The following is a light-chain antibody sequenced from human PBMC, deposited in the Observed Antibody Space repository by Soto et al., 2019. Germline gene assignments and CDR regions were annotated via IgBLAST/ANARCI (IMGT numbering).Light chain of an antibody. CDR2: GAS. CDR1: QSVSSY. V-gene: IGKV3-20*01. Sequence: EIVLTQSPATLSLSPGERATLSCRASQSVSSYLAWYQQKPGQAPRLLIYGASSRATGIPDRFSGSGSGTDFTLTISRLEPEDFGVYYCQQYGSSHWTFGQGTKVDIK. J-gene: IGKJ1*01. CDR3: QQYGSSHWT.